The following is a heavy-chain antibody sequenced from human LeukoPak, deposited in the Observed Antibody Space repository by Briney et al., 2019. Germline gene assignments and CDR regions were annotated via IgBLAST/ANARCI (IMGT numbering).Heavy chain of an antibody. J-gene: IGHJ5*02. D-gene: IGHD5-18*01. CDR3: ARVRRSYWIQLWLGWFDP. Sequence: PSETLSLTCAVYGGSFSGYYWSCIRQPPGKGLEWIVEINHSGSTNYKSSLKSRVTISVDTSKSQFSLKLSSVTAADTAVYYCARVRRSYWIQLWLGWFDPWGQGTLVTVSS. CDR1: GGSFSGYY. V-gene: IGHV4-34*01. CDR2: INHSGST.